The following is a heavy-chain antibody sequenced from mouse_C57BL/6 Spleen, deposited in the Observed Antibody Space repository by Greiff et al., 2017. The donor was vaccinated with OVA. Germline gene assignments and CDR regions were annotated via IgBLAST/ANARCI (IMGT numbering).Heavy chain of an antibody. CDR1: GFTFSDYG. V-gene: IGHV5-17*01. Sequence: EVQLVESGGGLVKPGGSLKLSCAASGFTFSDYGMHWVRQAPEKGLEWVAYISSGSSTIYYADTVKGRFTISRDNAKNTLFLQMTSLRPEDTAMYYCARGYYGSSSHWYFDVWGTGTTVTVSS. CDR2: ISSGSSTI. CDR3: ARGYYGSSSHWYFDV. D-gene: IGHD1-1*01. J-gene: IGHJ1*03.